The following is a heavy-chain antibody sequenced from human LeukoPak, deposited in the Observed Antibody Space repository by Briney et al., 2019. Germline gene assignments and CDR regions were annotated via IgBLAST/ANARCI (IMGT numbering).Heavy chain of an antibody. J-gene: IGHJ1*01. CDR1: GYTFTTYA. Sequence: ASVKVSCKTSGYTFTTYAMHWVRQAPGQRLEWMGWINAGNDKTKYSQKFQGRVTITRDTSASTAYMELSSLRSEYTAIYYCARVGCGGDCYYIFQYWGQGTLVIVSS. D-gene: IGHD2-21*02. CDR2: INAGNDKT. CDR3: ARVGCGGDCYYIFQY. V-gene: IGHV1-3*01.